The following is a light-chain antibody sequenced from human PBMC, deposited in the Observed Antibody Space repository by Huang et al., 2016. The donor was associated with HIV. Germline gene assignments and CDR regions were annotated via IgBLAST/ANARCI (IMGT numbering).Light chain of an antibody. J-gene: IGKJ1*01. CDR1: QNIING. CDR2: DAS. Sequence: EVVMTQSPATLSVSPGERASLSCRASQNIINGLAWYHQRPGQAPRLLIYDASTRATGIPARFSGSGSGTDFTLTISSLQSEDFAVYYCQQYNHWPPTTFGQGTTVDIK. V-gene: IGKV3-15*01. CDR3: QQYNHWPPTT.